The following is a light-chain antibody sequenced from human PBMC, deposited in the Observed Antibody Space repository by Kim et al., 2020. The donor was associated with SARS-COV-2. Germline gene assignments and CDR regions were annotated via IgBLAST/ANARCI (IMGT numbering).Light chain of an antibody. V-gene: IGLV2-14*01. CDR1: SSDIAIYKY. J-gene: IGLJ2*01. CDR3: SSYTTTSTL. CDR2: DVS. Sequence: QAASVSGSPGQSITISCTGTSSDIAIYKYVSWYQQHPGKAPKLMIYDVSKRPSGVSNLFSGSKSCNTASLTISGLQAEDEADYYCSSYTTTSTLFGG.